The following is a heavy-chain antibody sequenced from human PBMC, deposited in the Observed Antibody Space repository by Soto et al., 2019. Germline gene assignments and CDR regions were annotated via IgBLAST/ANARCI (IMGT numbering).Heavy chain of an antibody. CDR3: AGILDSHIVVVPAAVDY. D-gene: IGHD2-2*01. CDR1: GFTFSSYA. V-gene: IGHV3-23*01. J-gene: IGHJ4*02. Sequence: PGGSLRLSCAASGFTFSSYAMSWVRQAPGKGLEWVSAISGSGGSTYYADSVKGRFTISRDNSKNTLYLQMNSLRAEDTAVYYCAGILDSHIVVVPAAVDYWGQGTLVTVSS. CDR2: ISGSGGST.